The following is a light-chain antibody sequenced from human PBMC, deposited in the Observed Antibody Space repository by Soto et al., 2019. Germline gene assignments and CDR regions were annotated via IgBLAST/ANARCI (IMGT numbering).Light chain of an antibody. Sequence: EIVLTQSPGTLSLSPGERATLSCRASQRVSSSYLAWYQQNPGQAPSLLIYGASSRATGSPDRFSGSGAGTDFTLTISRLEPEDFAVYYCQQYGSSRTFGQGTKVEIK. CDR2: GAS. CDR1: QRVSSSY. J-gene: IGKJ1*01. V-gene: IGKV3-20*01. CDR3: QQYGSSRT.